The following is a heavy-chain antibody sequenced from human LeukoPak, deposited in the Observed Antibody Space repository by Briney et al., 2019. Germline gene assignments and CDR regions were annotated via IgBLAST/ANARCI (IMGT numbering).Heavy chain of an antibody. CDR3: ARDGGYCSGGTVRYSRAEYYYYGMDV. V-gene: IGHV1-2*06. Sequence: GASVKVSCEGSGYIFPDYYIYWVRQAPGQGLEWMGRINPNSGGTNYTQKFQGRVTVTRDTSISTVYMELSKLRSDATAVYYCARDGGYCSGGTVRYSRAEYYYYGMDVWGQGTTVTVSS. CDR2: INPNSGGT. D-gene: IGHD2-15*01. J-gene: IGHJ6*02. CDR1: GYIFPDYY.